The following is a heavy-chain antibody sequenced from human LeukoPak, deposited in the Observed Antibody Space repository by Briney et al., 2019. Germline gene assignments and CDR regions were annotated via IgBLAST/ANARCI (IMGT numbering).Heavy chain of an antibody. V-gene: IGHV1-2*02. CDR3: ARSPAQYGGGGGFDY. CDR2: INPNSGGT. D-gene: IGHD4-23*01. J-gene: IGHJ4*02. Sequence: ASVKVSCKASGYTFTRYYMHWVRQAPGQGLEWMGWINPNSGGTNYAQKFQGRVTMTRDTSISTAYMELSRLRSDDTAVYYCARSPAQYGGGGGFDYWGQGTLVTVSS. CDR1: GYTFTRYY.